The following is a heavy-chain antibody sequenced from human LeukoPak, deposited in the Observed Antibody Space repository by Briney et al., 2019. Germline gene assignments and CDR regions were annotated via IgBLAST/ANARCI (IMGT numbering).Heavy chain of an antibody. CDR3: ARDQGVVVPAAAFDY. D-gene: IGHD2-2*01. V-gene: IGHV3-74*01. CDR2: ISSDGTYT. CDR1: GCTFSSHL. Sequence: GGSLRLSCAASGCTFSSHLRHWVRQAPGKGLVWVSRISSDGTYTNYADSVSGRFTISRDNAKNTLYLQMNSLRAEDTAVYYCARDQGVVVPAAAFDYWGQGTLVTVSS. J-gene: IGHJ4*02.